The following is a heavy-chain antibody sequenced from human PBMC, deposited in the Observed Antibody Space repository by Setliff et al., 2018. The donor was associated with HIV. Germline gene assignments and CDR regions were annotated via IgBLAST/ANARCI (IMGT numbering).Heavy chain of an antibody. CDR3: ARGATITYYFDY. CDR1: GYTFTSYD. Sequence: ASVKVSCKCSGYTFTSYDINWVRQAPGQGLEWMGWMNPNSGNTGYAQKFQGRVTMTKNTSISTAYMELSSLRSEDTAVYYCARGATITYYFDYWGQGTLVTVSS. CDR2: MNPNSGNT. V-gene: IGHV1-8*02. J-gene: IGHJ4*02. D-gene: IGHD5-12*01.